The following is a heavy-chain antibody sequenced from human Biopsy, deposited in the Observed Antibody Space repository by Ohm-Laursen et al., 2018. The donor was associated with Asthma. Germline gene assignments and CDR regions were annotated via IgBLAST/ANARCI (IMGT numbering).Heavy chain of an antibody. Sequence: SLRLSCAASGFTFTTYGMHWVRQVPGKGLEWVATVGSDESYTDHADSVKGRFTISRDFYKNTLYLQMDSLRAEDTAVYYCARGDSSGWSHYYFDYWGQGTLVTVSS. D-gene: IGHD6-19*01. CDR2: VGSDESYT. CDR3: ARGDSSGWSHYYFDY. V-gene: IGHV3-33*01. J-gene: IGHJ4*02. CDR1: GFTFTTYG.